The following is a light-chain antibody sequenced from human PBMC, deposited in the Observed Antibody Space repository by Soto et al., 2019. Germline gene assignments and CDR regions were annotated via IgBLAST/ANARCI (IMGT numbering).Light chain of an antibody. Sequence: QAVVTQEPSFSVSPGGTVTLTCALSSGSVSTSYYPSWYQQTPGQAPRTLIYSTNIRSSGVPDRFSGSILGNKAALTITGAQADDESDYYCVLYLGSGIAMFGGGTQLTVL. CDR2: STN. J-gene: IGLJ3*02. V-gene: IGLV8-61*01. CDR1: SGSVSTSYY. CDR3: VLYLGSGIAM.